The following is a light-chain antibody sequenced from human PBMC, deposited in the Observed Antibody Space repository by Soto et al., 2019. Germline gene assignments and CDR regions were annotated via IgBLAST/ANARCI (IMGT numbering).Light chain of an antibody. CDR2: AAS. J-gene: IGKJ2*01. V-gene: IGKV1-39*01. CDR3: QQSYSTPVT. Sequence: DIQMTQSPSSLSASVGDRVTITCRASQSIYNYLNWYQQKPGKAPKLLIYAASSLQSGVPSRFSGSGAGTDFTRTISSLQPEDFAPYYCQQSYSTPVTFGQGTKLEIK. CDR1: QSIYNY.